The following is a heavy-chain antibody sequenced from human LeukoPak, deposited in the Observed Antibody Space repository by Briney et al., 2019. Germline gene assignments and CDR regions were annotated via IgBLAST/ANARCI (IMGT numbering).Heavy chain of an antibody. CDR2: IYPGDSDT. V-gene: IGHV5-51*01. Sequence: GESLKISFKGPGYSFTSYWIGWVRQMPGKGLEGRGIIYPGDSDTRYSPSLQGQVTISADKSISTTYLQWSSLKASDTAMYYCARQLGYDSSGYYSNWGQGTLVTVSS. CDR3: ARQLGYDSSGYYSN. J-gene: IGHJ1*01. D-gene: IGHD3-22*01. CDR1: GYSFTSYW.